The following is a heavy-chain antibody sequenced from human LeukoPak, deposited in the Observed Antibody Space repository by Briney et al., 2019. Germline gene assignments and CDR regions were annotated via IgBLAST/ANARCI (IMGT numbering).Heavy chain of an antibody. J-gene: IGHJ4*02. CDR3: ARDRDFGVVIAFDF. CDR1: GGSISSSSYY. Sequence: SETLSLTCTVSGGSISSSSYYWGWIRQPPGKGLEWIGSIYYSGSTYYNPSLKSRVTMSVDTSKNQFSLTLSSVTAADTAVYYCARDRDFGVVIAFDFWGQGTLVTVSS. D-gene: IGHD3-3*01. V-gene: IGHV4-39*07. CDR2: IYYSGST.